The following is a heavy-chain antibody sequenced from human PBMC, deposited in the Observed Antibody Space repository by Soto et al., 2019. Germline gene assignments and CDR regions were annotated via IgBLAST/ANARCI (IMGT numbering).Heavy chain of an antibody. V-gene: IGHV3-21*01. D-gene: IGHD2-2*01. CDR3: AAESTLNWFDP. J-gene: IGHJ5*02. Sequence: PEGSLRLSCAASGSTFSSYSMNWVRQVPGKGLEWVSSISSSGVHIYYGDSVKGRFTISRDNTKNSLYLQMSNLRAEDTAVYYCAAESTLNWFDPWGQGTPVTVSS. CDR2: ISSSGVHI. CDR1: GSTFSSYS.